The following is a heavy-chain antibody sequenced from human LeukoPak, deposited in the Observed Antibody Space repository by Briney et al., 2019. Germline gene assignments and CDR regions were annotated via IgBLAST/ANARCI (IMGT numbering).Heavy chain of an antibody. J-gene: IGHJ4*02. CDR2: ISSSGSTI. V-gene: IGHV3-48*03. Sequence: PGGSLRLSCAASGFTFSSYEMNWVRQAPGKGLEWVSYISSSGSTIHYADSVKGRFTISRDNAKNSLYLQMNSLRAEDTAVYYCAREGLSTTSPLLWFGGNYFDYWGQGTLVTVSS. CDR1: GFTFSSYE. D-gene: IGHD3-10*01. CDR3: AREGLSTTSPLLWFGGNYFDY.